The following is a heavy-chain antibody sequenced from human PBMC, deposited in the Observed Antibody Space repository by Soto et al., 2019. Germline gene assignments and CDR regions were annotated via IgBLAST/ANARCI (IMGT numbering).Heavy chain of an antibody. D-gene: IGHD6-13*01. V-gene: IGHV3-74*01. CDR2: INGDGSST. CDR3: ARAAFGSSTWYDY. Sequence: PGGSLRLSCAASGFTFGSYWIHFVRQSPGKGLVWVSRINGDGSSTSYADSVKGRFTISRDNAENTLFLQMNSLRAEDTAIYYCARAAFGSSTWYDYWGQGTLVTVSS. CDR1: GFTFGSYW. J-gene: IGHJ4*02.